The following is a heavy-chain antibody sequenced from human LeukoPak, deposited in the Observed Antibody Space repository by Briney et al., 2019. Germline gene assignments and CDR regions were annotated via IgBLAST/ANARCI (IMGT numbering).Heavy chain of an antibody. D-gene: IGHD1-14*01. J-gene: IGHJ6*02. CDR2: ISSDGNYI. V-gene: IGHV3-21*01. Sequence: PGGSLRLSCAASDFTFTTYSMNWVRQAPGKGLEWVSSISSDGNYIFYADSLKGRFTISRDNAKDSLYLQMRSLRAEDTAVYYCARVFFNQHAMDVWGQGTTVTVPS. CDR3: ARVFFNQHAMDV. CDR1: DFTFTTYS.